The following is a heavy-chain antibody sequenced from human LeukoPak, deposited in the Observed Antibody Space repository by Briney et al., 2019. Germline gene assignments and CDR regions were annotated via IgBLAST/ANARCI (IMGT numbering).Heavy chain of an antibody. Sequence: PSETLSLACAVSSYSISSGSYWGWIRQSPGKGLEWVGSIFHSGNSYYNPSLKSRLTMSVDTSKNQFSLKLTSVTAADTALYYCARVTYVDDMLYQYFDYWGQGILVTVSS. CDR1: SYSISSGSY. J-gene: IGHJ4*02. CDR3: ARVTYVDDMLYQYFDY. CDR2: IFHSGNS. V-gene: IGHV4-38-2*01. D-gene: IGHD4-17*01.